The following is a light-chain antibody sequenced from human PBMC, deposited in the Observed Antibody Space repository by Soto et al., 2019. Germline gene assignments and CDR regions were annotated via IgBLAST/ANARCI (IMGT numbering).Light chain of an antibody. CDR2: EVN. V-gene: IGLV2-8*01. Sequence: QSVLTQPPSASGSPGQSVTISCTGTSSDVGDYKYVAWYQQYPGKAPKLMIYEVNKRPSGVPDRFSGSKSGNTASLTISGLQAEDEADYYCCSYAGSSTYVFGTGTKVTVL. CDR3: CSYAGSSTYV. CDR1: SSDVGDYKY. J-gene: IGLJ1*01.